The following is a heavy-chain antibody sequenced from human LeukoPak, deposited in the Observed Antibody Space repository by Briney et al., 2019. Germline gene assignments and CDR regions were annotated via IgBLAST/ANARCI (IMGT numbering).Heavy chain of an antibody. Sequence: GASVKVSCKTSGYTFTSYGISWVRQAPGQGLEWMGWISAYNGNTNYAQKLQGRVTMTTDTSTSTAYMELRSLRSDDTAVYYCARDVHGDYGSGWFDPWGQGTPVSVSS. CDR2: ISAYNGNT. CDR3: ARDVHGDYGSGWFDP. V-gene: IGHV1-18*01. J-gene: IGHJ5*02. D-gene: IGHD4-17*01. CDR1: GYTFTSYG.